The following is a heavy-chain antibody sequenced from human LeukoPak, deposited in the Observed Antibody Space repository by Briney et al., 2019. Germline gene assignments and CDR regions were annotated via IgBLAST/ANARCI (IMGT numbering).Heavy chain of an antibody. V-gene: IGHV4-31*11. J-gene: IGHJ6*03. CDR2: IYHAGST. CDR1: GGSISSGGYF. CDR3: ARATHYSASTGGPYMDV. D-gene: IGHD3-22*01. Sequence: SQTLSLTCAVSGGSISSGGYFWSWIRQHPGKGLEWIAHIYHAGSTHDNPSLRGRVAISLDTSANQFSLRLSSVTAADTAVYFCARATHYSASTGGPYMDVWGQGTTVTVSS.